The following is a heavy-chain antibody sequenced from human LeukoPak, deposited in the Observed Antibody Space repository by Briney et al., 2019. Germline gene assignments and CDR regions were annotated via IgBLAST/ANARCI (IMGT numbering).Heavy chain of an antibody. CDR1: GFTFSSYW. Sequence: GGSLRLSCAASGFTFSSYWMHWVRQAPGKGLVWVSRINTDGSSTSYADSVKGRFTISRDNAKSTLHLQMNSLRAEDTAVYYCARDLRIAVAGGFDYWGQGTLVTVSS. D-gene: IGHD6-19*01. CDR2: INTDGSST. J-gene: IGHJ4*02. V-gene: IGHV3-74*01. CDR3: ARDLRIAVAGGFDY.